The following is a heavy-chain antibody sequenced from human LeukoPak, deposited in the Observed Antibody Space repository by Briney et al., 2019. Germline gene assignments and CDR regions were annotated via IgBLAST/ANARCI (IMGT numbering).Heavy chain of an antibody. D-gene: IGHD6-19*01. V-gene: IGHV4-59*08. J-gene: IGHJ4*02. CDR3: ARHSSTRDSRGWYTDFDY. CDR1: GGSISSNY. Sequence: NASETLSLTCTVSGGSISSNYWSWIRQPPGKGLEWIAYIYYSGSTKYNPSLRSRVTISINTSKNQFSLKLSSVTAADTAVYYCARHSSTRDSRGWYTDFDYWGQGTQVTVSS. CDR2: IYYSGST.